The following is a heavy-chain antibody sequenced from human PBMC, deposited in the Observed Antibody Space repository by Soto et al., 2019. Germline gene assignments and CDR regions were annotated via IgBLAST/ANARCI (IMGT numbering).Heavy chain of an antibody. J-gene: IGHJ3*02. CDR3: ASDYGEIDAFDI. CDR2: VIPTLATA. CDR1: GGPFNNHA. D-gene: IGHD4-17*01. V-gene: IGHV1-69*01. Sequence: QVQLVQSGAEVKKPGSSVKVSCKTSGGPFNNHAINWVRQAPGQGLEWVGLVIPTLATADYAQKFQGRVTMTAEEDTNTSYMELSSLRTDDSGVYYCASDYGEIDAFDIWGQATLLTVSS.